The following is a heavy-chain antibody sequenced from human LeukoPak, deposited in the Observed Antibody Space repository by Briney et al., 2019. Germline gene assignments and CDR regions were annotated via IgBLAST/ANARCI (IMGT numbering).Heavy chain of an antibody. J-gene: IGHJ5*02. D-gene: IGHD3-10*01. V-gene: IGHV3-23*01. CDR2: ISGSGGST. Sequence: GGSLRLSCAASGFTFSSYAMSWVRQAPGKGLEWVSAISGSGGSTYYADSVKGRFTISRDNSKNTLYLQMNSLRAEDTAVYYCAKDGSLWFGELSWFDPWGQGTLVTVSS. CDR1: GFTFSSYA. CDR3: AKDGSLWFGELSWFDP.